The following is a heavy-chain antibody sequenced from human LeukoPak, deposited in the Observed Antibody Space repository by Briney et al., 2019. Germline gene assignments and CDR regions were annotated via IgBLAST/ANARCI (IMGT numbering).Heavy chain of an antibody. D-gene: IGHD4-23*01. J-gene: IGHJ5*02. CDR2: ITGSGSNT. CDR1: GFSFSSFA. CDR3: AKDAYGGNSGWFDP. V-gene: IGHV3-23*01. Sequence: GGSLRLSCAASGFSFSSFAMSWVRQAPGKGLEWVSAITGSGSNTYYADSVKGRFTISRDNSKNTLYLQMNSLRAEDTAVYYCAKDAYGGNSGWFDPWGQGTLVTVSS.